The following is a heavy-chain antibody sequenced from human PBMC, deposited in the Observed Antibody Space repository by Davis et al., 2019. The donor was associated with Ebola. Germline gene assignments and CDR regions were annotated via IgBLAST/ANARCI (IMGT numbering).Heavy chain of an antibody. V-gene: IGHV1-3*01. CDR1: GYTFTSYA. J-gene: IGHJ5*02. CDR3: ARVGSSSWFDP. Sequence: AASVKVSCKASGYTFTSYAMHWVRQAPGQRLEWMGWINAGNGNTKYSQKFQGRVTITADESTRTAYMELSSLRSDDTAVYYCARVGSSSWFDPWGQGTLVTVSS. D-gene: IGHD3-10*01. CDR2: INAGNGNT.